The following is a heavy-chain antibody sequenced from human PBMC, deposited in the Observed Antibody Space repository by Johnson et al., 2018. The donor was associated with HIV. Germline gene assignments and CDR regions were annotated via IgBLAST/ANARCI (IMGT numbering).Heavy chain of an antibody. D-gene: IGHD2-2*01. Sequence: QVQLVESGGGVVQPGRSLRLSCAASGFTFSRYSMHWVRQAPGKGLEWMAIISYDGSNKYYADSVKGRFTISRDNSKNTLYLQMNGLRAGDTAVYYCARDGVGESSTSCYWGIDAFDIWGQGTMVTVSS. V-gene: IGHV3-30*14. CDR1: GFTFSRYS. CDR3: ARDGVGESSTSCYWGIDAFDI. J-gene: IGHJ3*02. CDR2: ISYDGSNK.